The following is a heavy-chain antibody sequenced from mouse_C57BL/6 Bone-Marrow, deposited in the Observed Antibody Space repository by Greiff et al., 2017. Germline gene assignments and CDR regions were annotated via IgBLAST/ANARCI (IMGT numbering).Heavy chain of an antibody. V-gene: IGHV1-59*01. CDR2: IDPSDSYT. CDR3: ARPSFEN. Sequence: VQLQQPGAELVRPGTSVKLSCTASGYTFTSYWMHWVKQRPGQGLEWIGVIDPSDSYTNYTQKFKGKATLTVATSSSTAYMQLSSLTSEDAAVYYCARPSFENWGQGTRVTVSA. CDR1: GYTFTSYW. J-gene: IGHJ3*01.